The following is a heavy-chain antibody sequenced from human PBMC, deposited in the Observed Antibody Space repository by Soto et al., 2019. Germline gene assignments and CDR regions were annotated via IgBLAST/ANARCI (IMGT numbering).Heavy chain of an antibody. CDR3: ARVAVPAAISFFDP. D-gene: IGHD2-2*02. V-gene: IGHV4-59*01. J-gene: IGHJ5*02. CDR1: CGSSSSYY. Sequence: SETLSLTCTVSCGSSSSYYWSWIRQPPGKGLDGICYIDYSWSTNYNPALKSRVTLSVDTSKNQFYLKLSSVTDEDTAVYYCARVAVPAAISFFDPSGQGTLVTVS. CDR2: IDYSWST.